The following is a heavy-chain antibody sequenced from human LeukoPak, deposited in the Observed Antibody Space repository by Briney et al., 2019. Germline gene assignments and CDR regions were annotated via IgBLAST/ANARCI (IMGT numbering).Heavy chain of an antibody. Sequence: ASVKVSCKASGYTFTSYGISWVRQAPGQGFEWMGWISAYNGNTNYAQKLQGRVTMTTDTSTSTAYMELRSLRSDDTAVYYCARGLVYGDYRYNWFDPWGQGTLVTVSS. CDR1: GYTFTSYG. CDR2: ISAYNGNT. CDR3: ARGLVYGDYRYNWFDP. V-gene: IGHV1-18*01. D-gene: IGHD4-17*01. J-gene: IGHJ5*02.